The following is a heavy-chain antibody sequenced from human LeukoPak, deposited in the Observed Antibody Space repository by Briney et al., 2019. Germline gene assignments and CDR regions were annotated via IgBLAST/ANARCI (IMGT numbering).Heavy chain of an antibody. J-gene: IGHJ6*02. D-gene: IGHD4-17*01. V-gene: IGHV3-21*04. CDR1: GFTFSSYS. CDR3: AKSRRAVRYYYYYGMDV. Sequence: PGGSLRLSCAASGFTFSSYSMNWVRQAPGKGLEWVSSISSSSSYIYYADSVKGRFTISRDNSKNTLYLQMNSLRAEDTAVYYCAKSRRAVRYYYYYGMDVWGQGTTVTVSS. CDR2: ISSSSSYI.